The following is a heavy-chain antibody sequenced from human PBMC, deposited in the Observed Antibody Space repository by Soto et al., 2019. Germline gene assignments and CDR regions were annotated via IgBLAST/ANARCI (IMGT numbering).Heavy chain of an antibody. CDR1: GYTFTSYA. Sequence: GASVKVSCKASGYTFTSYAMHWVRQAPGQRLERMGWINAGNGNTKYSQKFQGRVTITRDTSANTAYMELSSLRSEDTAVYYYARSFVVVTDFVYWAQAPLVTVSS. CDR3: ARSFVVVTDFVY. J-gene: IGHJ4*02. D-gene: IGHD2-21*02. CDR2: INAGNGNT. V-gene: IGHV1-3*01.